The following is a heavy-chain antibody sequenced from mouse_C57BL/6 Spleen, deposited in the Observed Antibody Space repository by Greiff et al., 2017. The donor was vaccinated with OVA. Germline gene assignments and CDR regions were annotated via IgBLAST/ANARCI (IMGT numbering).Heavy chain of an antibody. CDR2: INYDGSST. CDR3: ARAYGSSYFDY. CDR1: GFTFSDYY. D-gene: IGHD1-1*01. V-gene: IGHV5-16*01. Sequence: EVKLVESEGGLVQPGSSMKLSCTASGFTFSDYYMAWVRQVPEKGLEWVANINYDGSSTYYLDSLKSRFIISRDNAKNILYLQMSSLKSEDTATYYCARAYGSSYFDYWGQGTTLTVSS. J-gene: IGHJ2*01.